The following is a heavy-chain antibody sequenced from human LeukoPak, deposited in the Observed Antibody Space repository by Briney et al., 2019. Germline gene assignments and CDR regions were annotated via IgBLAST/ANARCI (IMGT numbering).Heavy chain of an antibody. D-gene: IGHD3-22*01. CDR2: IYHSGST. CDR1: GGSISSSNW. Sequence: SETLSLTCAVSGGSISSSNWWSWVRQPPGKGLEWIGEIYHSGSTNYNPSLKSRVTILVEKSKNQFSLKLSSVTAADTVVYYCARKTYDSSGLIPHPGVFDIWGQGTMVTVSS. CDR3: ARKTYDSSGLIPHPGVFDI. V-gene: IGHV4-4*02. J-gene: IGHJ3*02.